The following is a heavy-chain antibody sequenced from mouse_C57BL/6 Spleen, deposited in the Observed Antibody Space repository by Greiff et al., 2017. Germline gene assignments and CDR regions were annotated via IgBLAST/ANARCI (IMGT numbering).Heavy chain of an antibody. J-gene: IGHJ2*01. Sequence: VQLQQSGAELVRPGTSVKVSCKASGYAFTNYLIEWVKQRPGQGLEWIGVINPGSGGTNYNEKFKGKATLTADKSSSTAYMQLSSLTSEDSAVYFCARAGSSYLGFDYWGQGTTLTVSS. D-gene: IGHD1-1*01. CDR2: INPGSGGT. CDR3: ARAGSSYLGFDY. V-gene: IGHV1-54*01. CDR1: GYAFTNYL.